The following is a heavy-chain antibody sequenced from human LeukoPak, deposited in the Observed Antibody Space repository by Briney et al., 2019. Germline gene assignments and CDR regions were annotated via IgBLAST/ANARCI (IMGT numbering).Heavy chain of an antibody. CDR3: ARQGYYYGSGSYYNEAYMDV. V-gene: IGHV4-34*01. J-gene: IGHJ6*03. CDR2: INDSGGS. D-gene: IGHD3-10*01. CDR1: GGSFCGYY. Sequence: PETLSLTRVDHGGSFCGYYWSSVRQPPGERRGWVGEINDSGGSNYTPSLQSRVTTSVDRSKNQSSLWLSSVTAADTAVYYCARQGYYYGSGSYYNEAYMDVWGKGTTVTTSS.